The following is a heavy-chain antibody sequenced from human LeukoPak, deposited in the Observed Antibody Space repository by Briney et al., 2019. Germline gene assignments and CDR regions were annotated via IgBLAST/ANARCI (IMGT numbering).Heavy chain of an antibody. Sequence: PSETLSLTCSVAGGSISSYYWSWVRQPPGKGLEWIGYIYYSGSPKYNPSLKSRATVSIDTSKTQFSLKLTSVTAAATAVYYCARDHSSSFDYWGQGTLVTVSS. CDR3: ARDHSSSFDY. D-gene: IGHD6-19*01. CDR2: IYYSGSP. CDR1: GGSISSYY. J-gene: IGHJ4*02. V-gene: IGHV4-59*01.